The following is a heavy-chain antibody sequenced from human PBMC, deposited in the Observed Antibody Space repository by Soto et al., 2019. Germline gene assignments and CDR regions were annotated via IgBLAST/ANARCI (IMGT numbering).Heavy chain of an antibody. CDR1: VFTCSSYG. CDR2: ISYDGSNK. Sequence: HPWWSLRLSCSASVFTCSSYGMHWFRQAPGKGLEWVAVISYDGSNKYYADSVRGRFTISRDNSKNTLYLQMNSLRAEDTAVYYCAKDPNIQEGYYGMDVWGQGTTVTVSS. CDR3: AKDPNIQEGYYGMDV. J-gene: IGHJ6*02. V-gene: IGHV3-30*18.